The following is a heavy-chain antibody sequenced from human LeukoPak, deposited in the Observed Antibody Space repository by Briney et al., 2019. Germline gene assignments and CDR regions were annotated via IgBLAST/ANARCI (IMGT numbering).Heavy chain of an antibody. Sequence: SETLSLTCTVYGGSISSYYWTWIRQPPEKGLEWIGYIYYSGSTNYNSSLKSRVTISVDTSKNQFSLKLSSVTAADTAVYYCARGANGYDILTGYYANWFDPWGQGTLVTVSS. V-gene: IGHV4-59*01. CDR2: IYYSGST. D-gene: IGHD3-9*01. J-gene: IGHJ5*02. CDR1: GGSISSYY. CDR3: ARGANGYDILTGYYANWFDP.